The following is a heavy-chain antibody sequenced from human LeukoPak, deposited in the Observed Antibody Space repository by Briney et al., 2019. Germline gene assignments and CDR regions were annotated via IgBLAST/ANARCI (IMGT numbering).Heavy chain of an antibody. J-gene: IGHJ4*02. D-gene: IGHD3-22*01. Sequence: GSLRLSCAASGFAFSDYYMSWIRQAPGKGLEWVSYISSSGSTIYYADSVKGRFTISRDNAKNSLYLQMNSLRAEDTAVYYCARDYYDSSGYYPEDYWGQGTLVTVSS. V-gene: IGHV3-11*01. CDR2: ISSSGSTI. CDR1: GFAFSDYY. CDR3: ARDYYDSSGYYPEDY.